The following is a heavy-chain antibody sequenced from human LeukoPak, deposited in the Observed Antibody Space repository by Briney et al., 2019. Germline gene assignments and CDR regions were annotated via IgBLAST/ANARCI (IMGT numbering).Heavy chain of an antibody. CDR3: ARRVRVAGTRDWFDP. V-gene: IGHV4-34*01. D-gene: IGHD6-19*01. CDR1: GGSFSGYY. Sequence: SETLSLTCAVYGGSFSGYYWSWIRQPPGKGLEWIGEINHSGSTNYNPSLKSRVTISVDTSKSQFSLKLSSVTAADTAVYYCARRVRVAGTRDWFDPWGQGTLVTVSS. CDR2: INHSGST. J-gene: IGHJ5*02.